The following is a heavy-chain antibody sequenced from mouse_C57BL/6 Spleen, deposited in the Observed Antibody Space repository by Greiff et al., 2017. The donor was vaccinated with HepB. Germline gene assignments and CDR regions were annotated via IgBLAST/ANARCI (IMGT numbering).Heavy chain of an antibody. CDR2: IYPSDSET. D-gene: IGHD1-1*01. CDR3: ARPLYGSSYEFAY. Sequence: QVQLQQPVAELVRPGSSVKLSCKASGYTFTSYWMDWVKQRPGQGLEWIGNIYPSDSETHYNQKFKDKATLTVDKSSSTAYMQLSSLTSEDSAVYYCARPLYGSSYEFAYWGQGTLVTVSA. J-gene: IGHJ3*01. CDR1: GYTFTSYW. V-gene: IGHV1-61*01.